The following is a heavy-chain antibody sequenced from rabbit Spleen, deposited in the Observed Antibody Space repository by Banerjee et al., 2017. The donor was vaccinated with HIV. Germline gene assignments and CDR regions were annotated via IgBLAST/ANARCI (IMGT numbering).Heavy chain of an antibody. CDR1: GFSFSSSYW. Sequence: QSLEESGGGLVKPEGSLTLTCTASGFSFSSSYWMSWVRQAPGKGLEWIACIYTGSGSTYYASWAKGRFTISKTSSTTVTLQMTSLTAADTATYFCAREGAGGSYFALWGQGTLVTVS. D-gene: IGHD8-1*01. CDR3: AREGAGGSYFAL. CDR2: IYTGSGST. V-gene: IGHV1S40*01. J-gene: IGHJ4*01.